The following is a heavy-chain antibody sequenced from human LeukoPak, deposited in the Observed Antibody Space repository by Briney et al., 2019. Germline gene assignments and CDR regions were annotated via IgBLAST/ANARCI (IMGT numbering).Heavy chain of an antibody. CDR1: GGSFSGYY. CDR3: ARHQLRGFLDDN. D-gene: IGHD3-10*01. Sequence: SETLSLTCAVYGGSFSGYYWSWIRQPPGKGLEWIGEINHSGSTNYNPSLKSRVTISVDTSKNQFSLRLTSVTAADTAVYFCARHQLRGFLDDNWGQGTLVTVSS. V-gene: IGHV4-34*01. CDR2: INHSGST. J-gene: IGHJ4*02.